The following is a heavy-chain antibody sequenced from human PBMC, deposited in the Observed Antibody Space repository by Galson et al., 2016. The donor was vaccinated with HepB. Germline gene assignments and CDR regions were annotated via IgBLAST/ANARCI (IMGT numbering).Heavy chain of an antibody. CDR1: GGTLSSFA. Sequence: SVKVSCKVSGGTLSSFAITWVRQAPGQGLEWMGEIIPIFKTTHYAQKFQGRVTINADESTGEAYMELSSLRSEDTAFYYCARDGPARGGNALDLWGQGTMVTVSS. D-gene: IGHD3-16*01. CDR3: ARDGPARGGNALDL. V-gene: IGHV1-69*13. J-gene: IGHJ3*01. CDR2: IIPIFKTT.